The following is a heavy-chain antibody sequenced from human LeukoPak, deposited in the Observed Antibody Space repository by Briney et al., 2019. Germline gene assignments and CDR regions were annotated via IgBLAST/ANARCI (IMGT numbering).Heavy chain of an antibody. J-gene: IGHJ4*02. V-gene: IGHV3-23*01. Sequence: AGGSLRLSCAASGFTFSSYAMSWVRQAPGKGLEWVSAISGSGVSTYYADSVKGRFTISRDNSKNTLYLQMNSLRAEDTAVYYCAKASYGDYGNGLSRAHWGQGTLVTVSS. CDR2: ISGSGVST. CDR1: GFTFSSYA. D-gene: IGHD4-17*01. CDR3: AKASYGDYGNGLSRAH.